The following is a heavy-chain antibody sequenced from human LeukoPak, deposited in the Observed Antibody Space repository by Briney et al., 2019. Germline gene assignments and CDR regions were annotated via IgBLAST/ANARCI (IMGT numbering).Heavy chain of an antibody. CDR3: ARVSRSSSGYSVVNYYYYMDV. CDR2: IYSGGST. J-gene: IGHJ6*03. Sequence: GGSLRLSCAASGFTVSSNYMSWVRQAPGKGLEWVSVIYSGGSTYYADSVKGRFTISRDNSKNTLYLQMNSLRAEDTAVYYCARVSRSSSGYSVVNYYYYMDVWGKGTTVTISS. D-gene: IGHD3-22*01. CDR1: GFTVSSNY. V-gene: IGHV3-53*01.